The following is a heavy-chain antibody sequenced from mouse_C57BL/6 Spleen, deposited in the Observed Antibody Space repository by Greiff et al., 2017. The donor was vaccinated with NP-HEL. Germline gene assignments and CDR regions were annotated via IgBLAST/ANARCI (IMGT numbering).Heavy chain of an antibody. Sequence: QVQLQQSGAELVRPGASVTLSCKASGYTFTDYEMHWVKQTPVHGLEWIGAIDPETGGTAYNQKFKGKAILTADKSSSTAYMELRSLTSEDSAVYYCTREDYYGSSYTVWYFDVWGTGTTVTVSA. V-gene: IGHV1-15*01. CDR2: IDPETGGT. CDR3: TREDYYGSSYTVWYFDV. D-gene: IGHD1-1*01. J-gene: IGHJ1*03. CDR1: GYTFTDYE.